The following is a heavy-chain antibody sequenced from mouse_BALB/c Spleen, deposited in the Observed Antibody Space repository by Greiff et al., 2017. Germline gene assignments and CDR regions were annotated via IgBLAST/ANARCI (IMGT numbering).Heavy chain of an antibody. CDR2: ISSGGSYT. Sequence: DVQLVESGGGLVKPGGSLKLSCAASGFTFSSYTMSWVRQTPEKRLEWVASISSGGSYTYYPDSVKGRFTISRDTANNTLYLQMSSLKSEDTAMYYCTRALITAVVDYWGQGTTLTVSS. D-gene: IGHD1-1*01. V-gene: IGHV5-6-4*01. CDR3: TRALITAVVDY. J-gene: IGHJ2*01. CDR1: GFTFSSYT.